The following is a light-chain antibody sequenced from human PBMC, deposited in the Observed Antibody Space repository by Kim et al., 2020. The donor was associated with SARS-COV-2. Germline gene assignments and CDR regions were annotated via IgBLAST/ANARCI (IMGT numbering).Light chain of an antibody. Sequence: EIVLTQSPGTLSLSPGERATLSCRASQTVSNTYLAWYQQKPGQAPRLLMYGASSRATGIPDRFSGSGSGTDFTLTISRLEPEDFAVYYCQQYGSSPYTFGQGTKLEI. CDR3: QQYGSSPYT. J-gene: IGKJ2*01. CDR1: QTVSNTY. CDR2: GAS. V-gene: IGKV3-20*01.